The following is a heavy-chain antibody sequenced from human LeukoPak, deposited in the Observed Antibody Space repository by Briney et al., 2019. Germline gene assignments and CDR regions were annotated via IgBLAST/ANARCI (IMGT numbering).Heavy chain of an antibody. CDR2: IYSGGST. J-gene: IGHJ3*02. D-gene: IGHD6-25*01. Sequence: GGSLSLFRSDSGFTLSSIPLGRGRQAPGKGLEWVSVIYSGGSTHYADSVKGRFTISRDNSKHTLYLQMNSLRAEDTAVYYCARLGEAGYSSALSAPFDIWGQGTMVTVS. CDR1: GFTLSSIP. CDR3: ARLGEAGYSSALSAPFDI. V-gene: IGHV3-66*04.